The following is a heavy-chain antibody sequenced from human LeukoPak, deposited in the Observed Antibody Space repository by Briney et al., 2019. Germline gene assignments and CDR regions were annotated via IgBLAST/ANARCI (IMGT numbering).Heavy chain of an antibody. CDR3: ARGSPTYYDFWSGYFDYYYYYMDV. J-gene: IGHJ6*03. D-gene: IGHD3-3*01. V-gene: IGHV3-66*01. CDR2: IYSGGST. Sequence: PGGSLRLSCAASGFTFSSYWMSWVRQAPGKGLEWVSVIYSGGSTYYADSVKGRFTISRDNAKNSLYLQMNSLRAEDTAVYYCARGSPTYYDFWSGYFDYYYYYMDVWGKGTTVTVSS. CDR1: GFTFSSYW.